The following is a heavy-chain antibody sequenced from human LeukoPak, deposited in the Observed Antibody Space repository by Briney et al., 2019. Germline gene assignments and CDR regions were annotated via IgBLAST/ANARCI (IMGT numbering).Heavy chain of an antibody. CDR2: IYSSGNT. D-gene: IGHD6-19*01. J-gene: IGHJ4*02. V-gene: IGHV4-4*07. CDR3: ARVLTAVAGPYYFDF. Sequence: SETLSLTCTVSGGSISRHYWSWIRQPAGKGLEWIGRIYSSGNTNYNPSLNSRVTMSVDTSKNQFSLKLISVTAADTAVYYCARVLTAVAGPYYFDFWGQGTLVTVSS. CDR1: GGSISRHY.